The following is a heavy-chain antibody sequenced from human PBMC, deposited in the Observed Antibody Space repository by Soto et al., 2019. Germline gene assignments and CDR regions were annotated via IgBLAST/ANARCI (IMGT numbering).Heavy chain of an antibody. J-gene: IGHJ4*02. V-gene: IGHV3-23*01. Sequence: GGSLRLSCAASGFTFSSYAMSWVRQAPGKGLEWVSAISGSGGSTYYADSVKGRFTISRDNSKNTLYLQMNSLRAEDTAVYYCAKVNPGREGLEYSSSFDYWGQGTLVTVSS. CDR1: GFTFSSYA. CDR2: ISGSGGST. CDR3: AKVNPGREGLEYSSSFDY. D-gene: IGHD6-6*01.